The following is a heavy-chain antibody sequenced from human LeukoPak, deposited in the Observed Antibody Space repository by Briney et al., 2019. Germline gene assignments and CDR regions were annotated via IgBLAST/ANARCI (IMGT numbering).Heavy chain of an antibody. CDR3: AKRYCGGGSCYAAY. CDR1: GFTFSSYA. V-gene: IGHV3-23*01. CDR2: ISASGGTT. Sequence: GGPVRLSCAASGFTFSSYAMSWVRQAPGKGLEWVSAISASGGTTYYADSVKGRLTISRDNSKNTLSLQMNSLRVEDTALYYCAKRYCGGGSCYAAYWGQGTPVTVSS. J-gene: IGHJ4*02. D-gene: IGHD2-15*01.